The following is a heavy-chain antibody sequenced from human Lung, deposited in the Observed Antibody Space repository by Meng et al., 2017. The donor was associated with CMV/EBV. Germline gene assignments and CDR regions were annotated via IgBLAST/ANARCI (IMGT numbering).Heavy chain of an antibody. CDR1: GFTFSGYA. V-gene: IGHV3-30*02. Sequence: SCAASGFTFSGYAMHWVRQAPGKGLEWVSFLRYDGSNKHYADSVKGRFTISRDNSENTLYLQMNSLRPEDTAVYYCAKTGSGSYVDSWGQGTPVTVSS. CDR2: LRYDGSNK. D-gene: IGHD1-26*01. CDR3: AKTGSGSYVDS. J-gene: IGHJ4*02.